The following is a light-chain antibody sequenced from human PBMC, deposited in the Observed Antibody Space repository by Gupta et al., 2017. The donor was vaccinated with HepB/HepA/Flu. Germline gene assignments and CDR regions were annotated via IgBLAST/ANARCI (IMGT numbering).Light chain of an antibody. CDR3: QTWGAGIPV. J-gene: IGLJ3*02. Sequence: QLLLPQSPSASASLVASGKVTFTPTSGHSSNTIAWHQQQPEKGPRYLMKLNSDGSHTQGDGIPDRFSGSSSGAERYLTISSLQSEDEADYYCQTWGAGIPVFGGGTKLTVL. V-gene: IGLV4-69*01. CDR1: SGHSSNT. CDR2: LNSDGSH.